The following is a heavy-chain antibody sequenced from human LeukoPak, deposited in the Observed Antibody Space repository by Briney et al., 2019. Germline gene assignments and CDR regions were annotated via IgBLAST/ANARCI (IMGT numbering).Heavy chain of an antibody. CDR1: GFTLSNYW. D-gene: IGHD2/OR15-2a*01. Sequence: GGSLRLSCAASGFTLSNYWMTWVRQAPGKGLEWVGNIKQDGSEKYYVDSVKGRFTISRDNSKNTLFLQMNSLRAEDTAVYYCAKDSAKKYDDYWGQGTLVTVSS. J-gene: IGHJ4*02. V-gene: IGHV3-7*03. CDR3: AKDSAKKYDDY. CDR2: IKQDGSEK.